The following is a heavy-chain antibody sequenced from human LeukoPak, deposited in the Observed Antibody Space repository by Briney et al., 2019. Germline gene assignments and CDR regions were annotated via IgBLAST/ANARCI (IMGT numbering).Heavy chain of an antibody. D-gene: IGHD4-23*01. V-gene: IGHV3-30-3*01. CDR3: ARTLLRWYNWYFDL. CDR1: GFTFSSYA. Sequence: GGSLRLSCAASGFTFSSYAMHWVRQAPGKGLERVAVISYDGSNKYYADSVKGRFTISRDNSKNTLYLQMNSLRAEDTAVYYCARTLLRWYNWYFDLWGRGTLVIVSS. CDR2: ISYDGSNK. J-gene: IGHJ2*01.